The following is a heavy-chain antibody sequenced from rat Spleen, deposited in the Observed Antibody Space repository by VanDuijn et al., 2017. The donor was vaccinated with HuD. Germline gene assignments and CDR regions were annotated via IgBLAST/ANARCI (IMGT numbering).Heavy chain of an antibody. CDR1: GFTFSNYD. Sequence: EVQLVESGGGLVQPGRSLKLSCAASGFTFSNYDMAWVRQAPTKGLEWIASISTGGGNTYYRDSGKVRFTISRDNAKNTQYLQMDSLRSEDTATYYCAREGTMGITTPDYFDYWGQGVMVTVSS. J-gene: IGHJ2*01. CDR2: ISTGGGNT. D-gene: IGHD1-9*01. CDR3: AREGTMGITTPDYFDY. V-gene: IGHV5S13*01.